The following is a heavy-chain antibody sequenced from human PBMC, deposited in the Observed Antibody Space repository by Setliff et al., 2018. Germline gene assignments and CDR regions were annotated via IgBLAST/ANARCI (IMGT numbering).Heavy chain of an antibody. J-gene: IGHJ1*01. CDR1: GGTFSSYD. CDR2: IIPIFGTA. CDR3: ARDPWQWLTTFTSAEYFQH. V-gene: IGHV1-69*13. Sequence: SVKVSCKASGGTFSSYDISWVRQAPGQGLEWMGRIIPIFGTANYAQKFQGRVTITADESTSTAYMELSSLRSEDTAVYYCARDPWQWLTTFTSAEYFQHWGQGTLVTVS. D-gene: IGHD6-19*01.